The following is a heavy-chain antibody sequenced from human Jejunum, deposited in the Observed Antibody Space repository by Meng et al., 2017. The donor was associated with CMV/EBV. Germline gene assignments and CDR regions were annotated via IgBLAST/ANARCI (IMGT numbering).Heavy chain of an antibody. CDR1: GFTFSRYW. J-gene: IGHJ4*02. CDR3: ARDAGAAQIDY. CDR2: IKQDGSEK. V-gene: IGHV3-7*04. Sequence: EVQLVECGGGLVRTGRSLRLSCVAAGFTFSRYWMSWVRQAPGKGLEWVANIKQDGSEKYYVDSVKGRYTISRDNAKNSLYLQMNSLRAEDSAVYSCARDAGAAQIDYWGRGTLVTVSS. D-gene: IGHD6-6*01.